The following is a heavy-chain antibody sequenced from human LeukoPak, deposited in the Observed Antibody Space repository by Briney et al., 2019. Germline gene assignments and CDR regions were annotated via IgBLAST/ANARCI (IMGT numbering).Heavy chain of an antibody. D-gene: IGHD3-22*01. CDR3: ARDSVYYDSSGYLFVY. Sequence: GRSLRLSCAASGFTFSSYGMHWVRQAPGKGLEWVAVVWYDGSNKYYADSVKGRFTISRDNSKNTLYLQMNSLRAEDTAVYYCARDSVYYDSSGYLFVYWGQGTLVTVSS. J-gene: IGHJ4*02. CDR1: GFTFSSYG. V-gene: IGHV3-33*01. CDR2: VWYDGSNK.